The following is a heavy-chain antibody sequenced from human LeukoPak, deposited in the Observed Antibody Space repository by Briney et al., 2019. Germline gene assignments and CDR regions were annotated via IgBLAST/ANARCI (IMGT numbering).Heavy chain of an antibody. Sequence: GGSLRLSCAASGFTFSNAWMNWVRQAPGKGLEWISYISSDSTIIHYADSVKGRFTISRDDAKSSLYLQMNSLRAEDTAIYYCAKVPRQHDNWFDPWGQGTLVTVSS. D-gene: IGHD3-9*01. J-gene: IGHJ5*02. CDR3: AKVPRQHDNWFDP. V-gene: IGHV3-48*01. CDR2: ISSDSTII. CDR1: GFTFSNAW.